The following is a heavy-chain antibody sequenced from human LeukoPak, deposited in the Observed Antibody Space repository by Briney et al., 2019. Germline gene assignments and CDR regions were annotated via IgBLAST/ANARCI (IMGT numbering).Heavy chain of an antibody. CDR2: ISSSGNVI. CDR1: GFAFSSHS. J-gene: IGHJ4*02. D-gene: IGHD6-19*01. CDR3: ASAIGVAVSFDF. Sequence: GGSLRLSCAGAGFAFSSHSMNWVRQAPGKGLEWVSYISSSGNVIYYADSVRGRFTVSRDIAKNSLFLQMNNLRAEDTAVYYCASAIGVAVSFDFWGQGTLVTVSS. V-gene: IGHV3-48*01.